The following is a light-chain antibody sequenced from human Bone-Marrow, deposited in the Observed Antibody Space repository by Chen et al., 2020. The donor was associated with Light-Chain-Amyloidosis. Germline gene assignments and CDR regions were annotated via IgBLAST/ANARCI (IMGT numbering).Light chain of an antibody. CDR3: EQLKSYPIT. J-gene: IGKJ5*01. CDR2: AAS. V-gene: IGKV1-9*01. CDR1: QDISNY. Sequence: DIQLTPSPSFLSASVGDRVSITCRASQDISNYLGWYQQRPGKAPKLLIRAASTLQSGVPSRFSGSGSGTEFTLTISSLQPDDFATYYCEQLKSYPITFGQGTRPEIK.